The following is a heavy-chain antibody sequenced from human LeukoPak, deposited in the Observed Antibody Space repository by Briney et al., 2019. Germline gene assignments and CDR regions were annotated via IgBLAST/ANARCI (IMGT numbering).Heavy chain of an antibody. D-gene: IGHD7-27*01. CDR2: INPNSGGT. Sequence: GASVKVSCKASGFTFTAYHMHWVRQAPGQGLEWMGWINPNSGGTNYAQKFQGRVTMTRDTSISTAYMELSGLRSDDTAVYYCARGPHWDPHLDYWGQGTLVTVSS. J-gene: IGHJ4*02. CDR3: ARGPHWDPHLDY. V-gene: IGHV1-2*02. CDR1: GFTFTAYH.